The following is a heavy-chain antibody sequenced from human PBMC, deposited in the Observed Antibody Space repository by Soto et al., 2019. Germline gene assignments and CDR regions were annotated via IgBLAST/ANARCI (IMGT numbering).Heavy chain of an antibody. CDR1: GVSISSGNW. CDR2: IFHDGTA. CDR3: ARLVYDTRLNYMYFDF. V-gene: IGHV4-4*02. Sequence: SATLSITCAVSGVSISSGNWWTWVRQTPQRGLEYIGEIFHDGTANYYPSFERRVAISVDTSKNQFSLKLTSVTAADTAIYFCARLVYDTRLNYMYFDFWGQGALVTV. D-gene: IGHD2-8*01. J-gene: IGHJ4*02.